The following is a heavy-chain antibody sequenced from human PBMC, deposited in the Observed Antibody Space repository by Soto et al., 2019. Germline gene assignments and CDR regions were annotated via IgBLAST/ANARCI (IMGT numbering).Heavy chain of an antibody. Sequence: PSETLSLTCTVSGGSISSGGYYWSWIRQHPGKGLEWIGYIYYSGSTYYNPSLKSRVTISVDTSKNQFSLRLSSVTAADTAVYYCATVLMVYAHSAWFDPWGQGTLVTVSS. D-gene: IGHD2-8*01. CDR1: GGSISSGGYY. V-gene: IGHV4-31*03. CDR3: ATVLMVYAHSAWFDP. J-gene: IGHJ5*02. CDR2: IYYSGST.